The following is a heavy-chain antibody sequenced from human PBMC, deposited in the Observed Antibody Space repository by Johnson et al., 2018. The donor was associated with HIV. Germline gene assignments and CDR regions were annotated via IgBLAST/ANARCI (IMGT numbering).Heavy chain of an antibody. CDR1: GFTFSSYG. Sequence: VQLVESGGGVVQPGRSLRLSCVGSGFTFSSYGMHWVRQAPWKGLEYVSAISSNGGSTYYANSVKGRFTISRDNSKNMVYLQMNSLRPEDTAVYYCARDGRDLVTRGSFDVWGQGTMVTVSS. CDR3: ARDGRDLVTRGSFDV. D-gene: IGHD3-9*01. V-gene: IGHV3-64*01. J-gene: IGHJ3*01. CDR2: ISSNGGST.